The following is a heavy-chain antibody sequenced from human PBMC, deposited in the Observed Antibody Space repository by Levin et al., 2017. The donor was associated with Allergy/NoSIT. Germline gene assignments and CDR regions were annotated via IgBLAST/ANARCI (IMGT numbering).Heavy chain of an antibody. D-gene: IGHD6-19*01. Sequence: LSLPCVASGFTFDNSAMAWVRQAPGKGLEWVASISPSDESTFYADSVKGRFTISRDNSKNTLYLQMTSLRGEDTALYYCAKGGIAVAALKFDSWGQGTPVTVSS. V-gene: IGHV3-23*01. CDR3: AKGGIAVAALKFDS. CDR1: GFTFDNSA. CDR2: ISPSDEST. J-gene: IGHJ4*02.